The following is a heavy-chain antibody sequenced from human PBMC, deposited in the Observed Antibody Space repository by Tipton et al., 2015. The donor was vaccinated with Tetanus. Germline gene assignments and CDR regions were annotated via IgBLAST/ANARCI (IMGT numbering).Heavy chain of an antibody. D-gene: IGHD6-19*01. V-gene: IGHV4-61*01. CDR1: GGSISSSSYY. CDR2: IYYSGST. J-gene: IGHJ5*02. CDR3: ARDWRYSSGWASFTFDP. Sequence: TLSLTCTVSGGSISSSSYYWGWIRQPPGKELEWIGYIYYSGSTNYNPSLKSRVTISVDTSKNQFSLKLSSVTAADTAVYYCARDWRYSSGWASFTFDPWGQGTLVTVSS.